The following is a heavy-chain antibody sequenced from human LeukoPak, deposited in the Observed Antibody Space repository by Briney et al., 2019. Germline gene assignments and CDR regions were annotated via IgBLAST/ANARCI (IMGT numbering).Heavy chain of an antibody. V-gene: IGHV3-43*02. Sequence: GRSLTVSCPASGFTLDVYAMHWVRQAPGKGLEWVSLMSGGGNTYYADSVKGRFTISRDNSKNSLYLQMNNLRTEDSALYYCGKSTPITVRPNYYYGMDVWGQGTTVTVSS. D-gene: IGHD6-6*01. CDR3: GKSTPITVRPNYYYGMDV. J-gene: IGHJ6*02. CDR2: MSGGGNT. CDR1: GFTLDVYA.